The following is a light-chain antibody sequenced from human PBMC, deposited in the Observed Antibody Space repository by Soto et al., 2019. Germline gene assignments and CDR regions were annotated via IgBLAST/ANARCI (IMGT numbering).Light chain of an antibody. Sequence: EIVLTQSPGTLSLSPGERATLSCRASQSVSSSYLASYQQKPGQAPRLLIYGASSRATGIPDRFSGSGSGTDFTLTISRLEPEDVAVYYCQQYGSSPRTFGQGTKVEIK. J-gene: IGKJ1*01. V-gene: IGKV3-20*01. CDR3: QQYGSSPRT. CDR1: QSVSSSY. CDR2: GAS.